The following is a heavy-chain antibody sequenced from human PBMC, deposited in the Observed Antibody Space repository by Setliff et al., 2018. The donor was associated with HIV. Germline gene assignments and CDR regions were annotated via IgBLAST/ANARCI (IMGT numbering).Heavy chain of an antibody. CDR3: AKDRDCSGGSCYSEDFDY. Sequence: PGGSLRLSCVASGFTFSTYGMHWVRQAPGKGLEWVAFIRYDGSNKYYADSVEGRFTISRDSSMNTLYLQMNSLRAEDTAVYYCAKDRDCSGGSCYSEDFDYWGQGTLVTVSS. D-gene: IGHD2-15*01. V-gene: IGHV3-30*02. J-gene: IGHJ4*02. CDR2: IRYDGSNK. CDR1: GFTFSTYG.